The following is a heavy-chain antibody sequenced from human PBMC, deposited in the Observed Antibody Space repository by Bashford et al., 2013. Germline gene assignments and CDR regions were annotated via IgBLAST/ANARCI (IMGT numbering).Heavy chain of an antibody. Sequence: GGSLRLSCLGSGFTFGDFAMSWFRQSPGKGLEWVGFIRTESYGAPTELAASVKGRFIISRDDSKDIAYLQMSGLKTEDAGVYYCARGQSLSSCSGDCPLHFDHWGQGTPVTVSS. J-gene: IGHJ4*02. V-gene: IGHV3-49*03. CDR3: ARGQSLSSCSGDCPLHFDH. D-gene: IGHD2-21*02. CDR1: GFTFGDFA. CDR2: IRTESYGAPT.